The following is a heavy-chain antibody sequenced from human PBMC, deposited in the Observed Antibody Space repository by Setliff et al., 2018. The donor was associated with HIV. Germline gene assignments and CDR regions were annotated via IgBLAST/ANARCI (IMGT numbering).Heavy chain of an antibody. J-gene: IGHJ4*02. CDR1: GGSISSGSYY. CDR3: ARGMVRGLRWNY. D-gene: IGHD3-10*01. CDR2: IYASGST. Sequence: PSETLSLTCNVSGGSISSGSYYWNWIRQPAGKGLEWIGRIYASGSTNYNPSLKSRVTISIDTSKNQFSLKLSSVTAADTAVYYCARGMVRGLRWNYWGQGTLVTVPQ. V-gene: IGHV4-61*02.